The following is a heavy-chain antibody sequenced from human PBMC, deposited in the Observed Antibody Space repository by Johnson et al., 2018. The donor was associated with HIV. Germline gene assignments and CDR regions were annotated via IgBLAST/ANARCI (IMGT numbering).Heavy chain of an antibody. CDR3: ARSTKVGPILSDAFDF. V-gene: IGHV3-30-3*01. CDR1: GFTFSSYT. CDR2: ISYDGSSK. D-gene: IGHD1-26*01. Sequence: QVQLVESGGGVVQPGRSLRLSCAASGFTFSSYTMHWVRHVPDKGLEWVALISYDGSSKYYADSVYARFPNSRDNSKNTLYLQMISLRAEDTAVYYCARSTKVGPILSDAFDFWGQGTMVTVSS. J-gene: IGHJ3*01.